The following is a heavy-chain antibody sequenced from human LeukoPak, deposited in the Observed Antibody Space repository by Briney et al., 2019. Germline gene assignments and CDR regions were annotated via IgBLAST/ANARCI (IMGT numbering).Heavy chain of an antibody. J-gene: IGHJ3*02. V-gene: IGHV3-21*01. CDR2: ISSSSIYI. CDR3: AKALTSGWYLDAFNI. CDR1: GFTFSGYS. D-gene: IGHD6-19*01. Sequence: GGSLRLSCVASGFTFSGYSMNWVRQAPGEGLQWVASISSSSIYIYYADSVNGRFTISRDNAKNTLFLEMNSLRAEDTAVYYCAKALTSGWYLDAFNIWGQGTMVTVSS.